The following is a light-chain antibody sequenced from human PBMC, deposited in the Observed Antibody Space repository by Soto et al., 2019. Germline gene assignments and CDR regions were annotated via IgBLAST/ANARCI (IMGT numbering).Light chain of an antibody. CDR3: QQYNNWPPWT. V-gene: IGKV3-15*01. CDR1: QSVSSN. J-gene: IGKJ1*01. CDR2: GAS. Sequence: EIVMTQSPATLSVSPGERATLSCRASQSVSSNFAWYQQKPCQAPRLLIYGASTRATVIPARFSGSGSGTDFTLIISSLLSEDFAVYYCQQYNNWPPWTFGQGTKVEIK.